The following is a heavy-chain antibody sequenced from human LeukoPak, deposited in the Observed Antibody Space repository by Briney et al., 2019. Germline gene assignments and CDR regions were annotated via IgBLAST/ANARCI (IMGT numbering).Heavy chain of an antibody. V-gene: IGHV4-59*01. J-gene: IGHJ4*02. Sequence: SETLSLTGTVSGGSISSYYWSWIRQPPGKGLEWIGYIYYSGSTNYNPSLKSRVTISVDTSKNQFSLKLSSVTAADTAVYYCARASQGRHYYGSWTTFDYWGQGTLVTVSS. CDR2: IYYSGST. CDR1: GGSISSYY. D-gene: IGHD3-10*01. CDR3: ARASQGRHYYGSWTTFDY.